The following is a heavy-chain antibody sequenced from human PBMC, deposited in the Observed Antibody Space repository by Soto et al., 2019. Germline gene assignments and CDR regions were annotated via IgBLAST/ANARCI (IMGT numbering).Heavy chain of an antibody. D-gene: IGHD3-22*01. Sequence: GGSLRLSCAASGFTFSSYGMHWVRQAPGKGLEWVAVISYDGSNKYYADSVKGRFTISRDNSKNTLYLQMNSLRAEDTAVYYCAKDHLYYDSSGYYDYWGQGTLVTVSS. J-gene: IGHJ4*02. CDR2: ISYDGSNK. V-gene: IGHV3-30*18. CDR3: AKDHLYYDSSGYYDY. CDR1: GFTFSSYG.